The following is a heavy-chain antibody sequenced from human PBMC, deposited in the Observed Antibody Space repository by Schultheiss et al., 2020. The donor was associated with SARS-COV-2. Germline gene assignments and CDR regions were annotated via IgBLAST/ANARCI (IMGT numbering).Heavy chain of an antibody. CDR2: INHSGST. D-gene: IGHD2-2*01. Sequence: GSLRLSCAVYGGSFSGYYWSWIRQPPGKGLEWIGEINHSGSTNYNPSLKSRVTISVDTSKNQFSLKLSSVTAADTAVYYCARDYLGYCSSTSCPDAFDIWGQGTTVTVSS. CDR3: ARDYLGYCSSTSCPDAFDI. J-gene: IGHJ3*02. CDR1: GGSFSGYY. V-gene: IGHV4-34*01.